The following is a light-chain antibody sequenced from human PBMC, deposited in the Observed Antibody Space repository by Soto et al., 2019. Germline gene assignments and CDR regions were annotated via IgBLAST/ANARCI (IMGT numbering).Light chain of an antibody. V-gene: IGKV3-15*01. J-gene: IGKJ5*01. Sequence: EIVMTQSPATLSMSPGERATLFCRTSQSVSSNLAWYQQKPGQAPRLLIYDASTRATGIPTRFSGSGSGTDFTLTISSLQSEDFALYFCQQYGDWPPITFGQGTRLEIK. CDR3: QQYGDWPPIT. CDR1: QSVSSN. CDR2: DAS.